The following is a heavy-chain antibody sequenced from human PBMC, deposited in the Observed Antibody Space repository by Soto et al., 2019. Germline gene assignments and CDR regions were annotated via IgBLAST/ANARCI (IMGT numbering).Heavy chain of an antibody. V-gene: IGHV4-34*09. J-gene: IGHJ4*02. CDR1: GGSFSGYD. Sequence: SETLSLTCVVYGGSFSGYDWSRIRQPPGKGLEWIGHIYYSGRTYYNPSLKSRLTISVDTSKNQFSLKLSSVSAADTAVYFCAGDRSNSPDYFDYWGQGTLVTVSS. D-gene: IGHD6-6*01. CDR3: AGDRSNSPDYFDY. CDR2: IYYSGRT.